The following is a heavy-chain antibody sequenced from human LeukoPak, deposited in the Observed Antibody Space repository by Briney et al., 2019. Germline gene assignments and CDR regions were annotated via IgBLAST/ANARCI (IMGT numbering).Heavy chain of an antibody. CDR2: IYHSGST. CDR1: GGSISSGGYS. D-gene: IGHD4-17*01. V-gene: IGHV4-30-2*01. CDR3: ARGGRDGDYVGY. Sequence: SETLSLTCAVSGGSISSGGYSWSWIRQPPGKGLEWIGYIYHSGSTYYNPSLKSRVTISVDRSKSQFSLKLSSVTAADTAVYYCARGGRDGDYVGYWGQGTLVTVSS. J-gene: IGHJ4*02.